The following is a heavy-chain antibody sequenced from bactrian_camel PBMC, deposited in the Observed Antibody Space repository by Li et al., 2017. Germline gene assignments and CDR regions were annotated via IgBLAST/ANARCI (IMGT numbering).Heavy chain of an antibody. CDR2: IDSGGAT. D-gene: IGHD3*01. J-gene: IGHJ4*01. V-gene: IGHV3S26*01. CDR1: GLIDDTDC. Sequence: QVQLVESGGGSVQPGGSLKLSCTASGLIDDTDCMAWFRQAPGQEREAVAAIDSGGATSYANSVKGQFTVSKDGAKNTLFLQMNDLKPEDTGTYYCATGVYCAHELSPDEYDVWGRGTQVTVS. CDR3: ATGVYCAHELSPDEYDV.